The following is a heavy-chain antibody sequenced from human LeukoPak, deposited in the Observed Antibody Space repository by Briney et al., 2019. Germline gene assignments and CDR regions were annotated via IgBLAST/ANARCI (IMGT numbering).Heavy chain of an antibody. CDR3: ATYWRYFDWLLSDI. CDR2: IKQDGSEK. CDR1: GFTFSSYW. V-gene: IGHV3-7*05. Sequence: GGSLRLSCAASGFTFSSYWMSWVRQAPGKGLEWVANIKQDGSEKYYVDSVKGRFTISRDNVKNSLYLQMNSLRAEDTAVYYCATYWRYFDWLLSDIWGLGTMVTVSS. D-gene: IGHD3-9*01. J-gene: IGHJ3*02.